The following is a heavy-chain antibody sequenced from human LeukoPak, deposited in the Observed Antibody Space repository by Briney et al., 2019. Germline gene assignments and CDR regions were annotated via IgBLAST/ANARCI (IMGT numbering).Heavy chain of an antibody. CDR2: INPNSGGT. CDR3: ARDQTGYDFWSGYYKYYFDY. CDR1: GYTFTGYY. Sequence: ASVKVSCKASGYTFTGYYMHWVRQAPGQGLGWMGWINPNSGGTNYAQKFQGRVTMTRDTSISTAYMELSRLRSDDTAVYYCARDQTGYDFWSGYYKYYFDYWGQGTLVTVSS. D-gene: IGHD3-3*01. J-gene: IGHJ4*02. V-gene: IGHV1-2*02.